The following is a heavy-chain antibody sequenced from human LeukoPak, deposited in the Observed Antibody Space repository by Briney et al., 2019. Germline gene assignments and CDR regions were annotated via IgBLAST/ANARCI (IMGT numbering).Heavy chain of an antibody. CDR3: AKDKASGRVGATSPFDY. J-gene: IGHJ4*02. Sequence: GGSLRLSCAASGFTFDDYAMHWVRQAPGKGLEWVSLISWDGGSTYYADSVKGRFTISRDNSKTYLYLKMNSMRAEDTALYYCAKDKASGRVGATSPFDYWGQGTLVTVSS. D-gene: IGHD1-26*01. V-gene: IGHV3-43D*03. CDR2: ISWDGGST. CDR1: GFTFDDYA.